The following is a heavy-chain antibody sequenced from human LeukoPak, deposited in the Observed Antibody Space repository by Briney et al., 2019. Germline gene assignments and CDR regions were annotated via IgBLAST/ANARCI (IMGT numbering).Heavy chain of an antibody. V-gene: IGHV4-59*08. CDR3: ARHWGQYSSGRQHFDY. CDR1: GGSISSYY. J-gene: IGHJ4*02. Sequence: TSETLSLTCTVSGGSISSYYWSWIRQPPGKRLEWIGFIYYSGNTIYNPSLKSRVTISVDTSKNQFSLKLSSVTAEDTAVYYCARHWGQYSSGRQHFDYWGQGTLVTVSS. CDR2: IYYSGNT. D-gene: IGHD6-19*01.